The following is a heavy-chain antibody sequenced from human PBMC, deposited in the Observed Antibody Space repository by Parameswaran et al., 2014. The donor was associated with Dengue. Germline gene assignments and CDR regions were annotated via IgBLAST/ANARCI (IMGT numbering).Heavy chain of an antibody. CDR1: SNA. CDR3: AKGIVGDTTNY. V-gene: IGHV3-23*01. CDR2: ISGSDGRT. J-gene: IGHJ4*02. D-gene: IGHD1-26*01. Sequence: SNARECARCPGKGLEWVSVISGSDGRTFYADSVKGRFTISRDNSKNTLYLQMNSLRAEDTAVYYCAKGIVGDTTNYWGQGTLVTVSS.